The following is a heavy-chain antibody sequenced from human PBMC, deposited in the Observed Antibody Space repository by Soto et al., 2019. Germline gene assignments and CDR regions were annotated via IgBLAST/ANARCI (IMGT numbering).Heavy chain of an antibody. J-gene: IGHJ4*02. D-gene: IGHD6-13*01. CDR3: ARIAASGIVHDFDY. CDR2: ISAHSGNT. CDR1: GYTFTSYA. V-gene: IGHV1-18*01. Sequence: QVQLVQSEGEVKKPGASVKISCRASGYTFTSYAINWVRQAPGQGLERMGWISAHSGNTNYAQKDKGRCTMTTDTSTSTAYMELRSLRSADTAIYYCARIAASGIVHDFDYWGPGTLVTVSS.